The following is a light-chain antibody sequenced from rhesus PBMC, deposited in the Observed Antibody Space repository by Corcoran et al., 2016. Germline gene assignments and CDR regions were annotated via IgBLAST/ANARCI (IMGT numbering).Light chain of an antibody. CDR1: SSDIGTYHY. CDR2: EVS. Sequence: QAALTQARSVSGAPGQSVTISCTGASSDIGTYHYGSWYQQHPGTAPKLIIYEVSQRPSGVADRFSASKSANTASLTISGLQAVDEADYYCASYGGSDPSIFGVGTRLTVL. CDR3: ASYGGSDPSI. V-gene: IGLV2-32*02. J-gene: IGLJ1*01.